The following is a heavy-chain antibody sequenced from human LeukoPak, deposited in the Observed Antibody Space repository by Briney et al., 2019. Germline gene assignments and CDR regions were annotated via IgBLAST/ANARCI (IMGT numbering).Heavy chain of an antibody. CDR3: AKDKPGPPYCSGNNCFDAFDS. Sequence: PGGSLRLSCAASGFTFDDYAMTWVRQAPGKGLEWVSAISASAADTYYLDSVRGRFIVSRDNSKNTLYLQMNRLRAEDTAVYYCAKDKPGPPYCSGNNCFDAFDSWGQGTVVT. CDR2: ISASAADT. J-gene: IGHJ3*02. D-gene: IGHD2-15*01. CDR1: GFTFDDYA. V-gene: IGHV3-23*02.